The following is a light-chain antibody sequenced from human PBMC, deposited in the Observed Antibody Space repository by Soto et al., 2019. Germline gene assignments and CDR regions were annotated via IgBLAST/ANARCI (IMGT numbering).Light chain of an antibody. CDR1: SSDVGGYNY. CDR2: EDS. J-gene: IGLJ2*01. Sequence: QSALTQPPSASGSPGQSVTISCTGTSSDVGGYNYVSWYQQHPGKAPKLLISEDSNRPSGVPDRFAGSKSGNTASLTVSGLQAEDEAAYYCSAFAGNNNLVFGGGTKLTVL. CDR3: SAFAGNNNLV. V-gene: IGLV2-8*01.